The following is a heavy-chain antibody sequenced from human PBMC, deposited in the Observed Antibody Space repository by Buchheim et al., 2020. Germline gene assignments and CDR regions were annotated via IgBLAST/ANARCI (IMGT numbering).Heavy chain of an antibody. J-gene: IGHJ6*02. CDR3: ARNLGVGTAPNANKYLYIMDA. Sequence: QVHLVESGGGVVQPGGSLRLSCAISRPTFSNYGFHWVRQAPGKGPEWVAVISHDGSTSYYADSMKGRFTISRDTYRDTLYLQMSRLRVEDTAVYYCARNLGVGTAPNANKYLYIMDAWGQGTT. CDR1: RPTFSNYG. D-gene: IGHD1/OR15-1a*01. V-gene: IGHV3-30*04. CDR2: ISHDGSTS.